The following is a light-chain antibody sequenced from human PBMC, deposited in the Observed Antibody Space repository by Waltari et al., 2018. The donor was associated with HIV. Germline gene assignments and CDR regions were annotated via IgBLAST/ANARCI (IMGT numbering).Light chain of an antibody. Sequence: QSALTQPASVSGSPGQSITISCTGTSSDVGGYNYVSWYQQHPGKAPQLMIYDVSKRPSGVSNRFSGSKSGNPASLTISGLQAEDEADYYCQTYDSSLSGSVVFGGGTKLTVL. CDR1: SSDVGGYNY. J-gene: IGLJ2*01. CDR3: QTYDSSLSGSVV. CDR2: DVS. V-gene: IGLV2-14*01.